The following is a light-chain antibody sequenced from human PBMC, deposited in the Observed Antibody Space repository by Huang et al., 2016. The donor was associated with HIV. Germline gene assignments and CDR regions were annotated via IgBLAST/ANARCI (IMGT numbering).Light chain of an antibody. J-gene: IGKJ2*01. CDR2: DAS. Sequence: ERVLTQSPVSLSVSPGERPTLPCRASQSLSSNLAWYQQKPGQAPRLLIYDASARASDIPDRFSGSGSEIEFTLTISSLQSEDFAIYYCQQYNNWPRTFGQGTKLEIK. V-gene: IGKV3-15*01. CDR1: QSLSSN. CDR3: QQYNNWPRT.